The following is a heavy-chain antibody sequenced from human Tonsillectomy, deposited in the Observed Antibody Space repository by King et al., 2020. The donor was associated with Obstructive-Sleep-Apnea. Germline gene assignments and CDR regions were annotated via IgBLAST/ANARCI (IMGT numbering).Heavy chain of an antibody. CDR1: GYTFTNYY. CDR3: ARVLKY. Sequence: VQLVQSGAEVKKPGASVKVSCKASGYTFTNYYIHWVRQAPGQGLEWVAIINPTGGSTTYAQKFQGRVTVTRDTSTSTVYMELSSLRSEDTAMYYCARVLKYWGQGTRVTVSS. V-gene: IGHV1-46*01. J-gene: IGHJ4*02. D-gene: IGHD2/OR15-2a*01. CDR2: INPTGGST.